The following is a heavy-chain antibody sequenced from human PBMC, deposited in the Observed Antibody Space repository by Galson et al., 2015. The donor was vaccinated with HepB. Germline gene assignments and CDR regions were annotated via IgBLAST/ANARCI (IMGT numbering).Heavy chain of an antibody. D-gene: IGHD6-19*01. V-gene: IGHV3-23*01. CDR1: AFIFSSYA. CDR3: VKDAWSYSSDSQPFDY. J-gene: IGHJ4*02. Sequence: SLRLSCAASAFIFSSYAMNWVRQAPGKGLEWVSGISGSGGTTNYADSLKGRFTISRDNSKNTLYLQMNSLRAKDTAVYYCVKDAWSYSSDSQPFDYWGQGTLVTVSS. CDR2: ISGSGGTT.